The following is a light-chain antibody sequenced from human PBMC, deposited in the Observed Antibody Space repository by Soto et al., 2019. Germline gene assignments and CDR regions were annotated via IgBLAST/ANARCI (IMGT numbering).Light chain of an antibody. CDR2: AAY. V-gene: IGKV3-20*01. CDR3: QQYGISPQT. CDR1: QSVTSTY. Sequence: EIVLTQSPDTLSLSPGERATLSCRASQSVTSTYLAWYQQRPGQSPRLLIYAAYFRATGVPDRFSGSGSGTDFTLTISRLESEDFAVYYCQQYGISPQTFGQGTKVDI. J-gene: IGKJ1*01.